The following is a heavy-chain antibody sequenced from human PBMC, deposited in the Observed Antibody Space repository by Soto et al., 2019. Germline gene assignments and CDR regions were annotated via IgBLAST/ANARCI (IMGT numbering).Heavy chain of an antibody. V-gene: IGHV4-31*03. CDR3: ARGGTLYSSSWDDAFDI. CDR1: GGSISSGGYY. D-gene: IGHD6-13*01. Sequence: QVQLQESGPGLVKPSQTLSLTCTVSGGSISSGGYYWSWIRQHPGKGLEWIGYIYYSGSTYYNPSLKSRVTISVDTSKNQFSLELSSVTAADKAVYYCARGGTLYSSSWDDAFDIWGQGTMVTVSS. J-gene: IGHJ3*02. CDR2: IYYSGST.